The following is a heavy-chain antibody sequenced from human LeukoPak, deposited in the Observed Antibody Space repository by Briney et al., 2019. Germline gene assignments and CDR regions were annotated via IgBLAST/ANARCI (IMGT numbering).Heavy chain of an antibody. V-gene: IGHV4-59*08. Sequence: SETLSLTCTVSGGSIRSYYWSWIRQPPGKGLEWIGYIYYSGSTNYNPSLKSRLTISVDTSKNQFSLKLRSVTAADTAVYSCARHADTSGPDDWYFDLWGRGTLVTVSS. CDR3: ARHADTSGPDDWYFDL. J-gene: IGHJ2*01. CDR1: GGSIRSYY. CDR2: IYYSGST. D-gene: IGHD6-19*01.